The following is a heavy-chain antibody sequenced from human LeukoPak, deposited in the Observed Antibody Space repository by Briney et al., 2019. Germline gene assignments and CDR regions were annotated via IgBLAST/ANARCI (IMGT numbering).Heavy chain of an antibody. D-gene: IGHD3-9*01. Sequence: SETLSLTCTVSGYSISSGYYWGWIRQPPGKGLEWSGSIYHSGSTNYNPSLKSRVTISVDTSKNQFSLKLSSVTAADTAVYYCARGGGFDILTGYFTRALDYWGQGTLVTVSS. CDR3: ARGGGFDILTGYFTRALDY. V-gene: IGHV4-38-2*02. CDR2: IYHSGST. CDR1: GYSISSGYY. J-gene: IGHJ4*02.